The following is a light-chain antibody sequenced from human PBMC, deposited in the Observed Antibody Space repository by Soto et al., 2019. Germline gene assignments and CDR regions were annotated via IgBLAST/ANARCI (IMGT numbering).Light chain of an antibody. CDR3: QQDNNWPRT. V-gene: IGKV3-15*01. J-gene: IGKJ1*01. CDR1: QRISSY. CDR2: GAS. Sequence: HCPCPVSWSGGDRRTLSSMASQRISSYVAWYQQKPGQAPRLLIYGASTRATGIAARFSGSGSGTEFTLTISSLQSEDFAVYYCQQDNNWPRTFGQGTKVDIK.